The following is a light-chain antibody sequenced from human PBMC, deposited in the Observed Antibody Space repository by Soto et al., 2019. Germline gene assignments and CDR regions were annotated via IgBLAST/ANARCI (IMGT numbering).Light chain of an antibody. Sequence: QSVLTQPASVSGSPGQSITISCTGASSDVGAYNYVSWYRQHPGKAPKLMIFDVSNRPSGVSNRFSASKSGNTASLTISGLQAEDEADYYCSSYTSSSTVVFGGGTKLTVL. V-gene: IGLV2-14*01. J-gene: IGLJ2*01. CDR1: SSDVGAYNY. CDR2: DVS. CDR3: SSYTSSSTVV.